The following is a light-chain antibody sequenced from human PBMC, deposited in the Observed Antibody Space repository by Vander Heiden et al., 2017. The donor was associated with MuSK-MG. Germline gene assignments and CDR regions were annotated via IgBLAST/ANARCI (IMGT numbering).Light chain of an antibody. J-gene: IGLJ2*01. Sequence: QSVLTQPPSLSAAPGQKVTIPWSGSSPNIGGNYVCWYQQFSITAPRLLIYDNQKRPPGIPDRFSGSKSGTSVTLAIAGLQTEDGAHYYCSTGYSSLSDVVFGGGTKLTVL. CDR2: DNQ. V-gene: IGLV1-51*01. CDR3: STGYSSLSDVV. CDR1: SPNIGGNY.